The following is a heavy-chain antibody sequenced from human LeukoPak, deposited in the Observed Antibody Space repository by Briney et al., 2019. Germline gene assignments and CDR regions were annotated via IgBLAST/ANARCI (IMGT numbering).Heavy chain of an antibody. CDR3: ARAGGYCSGGSCYHFDY. CDR1: GGSISSGDYY. CDR2: IYYSGST. D-gene: IGHD2-15*01. Sequence: SETLSLTCTVSGGSISSGDYYWSWIRQPPGKGLEWIGYIYYSGSTYYNPSLKSRVTLSVDTSKNQFSLKLSTVTAADTAVYYCARAGGYCSGGSCYHFDYWGQGTLVTVP. J-gene: IGHJ4*02. V-gene: IGHV4-30-4*08.